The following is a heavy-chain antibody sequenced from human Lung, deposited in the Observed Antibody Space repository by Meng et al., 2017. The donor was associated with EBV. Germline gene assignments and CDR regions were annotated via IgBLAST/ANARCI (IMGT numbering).Heavy chain of an antibody. CDR2: IHPSGHP. CDR1: GYTFTSYY. V-gene: IGHV1-46*01. J-gene: IGHJ4*02. D-gene: IGHD6-19*01. Sequence: VQRVQCGAEVKKPGASMKVSCKASGYTFTSYYIHWVRQAPGQGLEWMGWIHPSGHPTYAQKFQGRVTMTIDTSTTTASMELRSLRSDDSALYYCVKHSSDWSLDSWGQGTLVTVSS. CDR3: VKHSSDWSLDS.